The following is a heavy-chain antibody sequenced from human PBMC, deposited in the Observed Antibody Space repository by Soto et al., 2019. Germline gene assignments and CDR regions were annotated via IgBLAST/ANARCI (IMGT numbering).Heavy chain of an antibody. CDR2: IKEDGSDK. CDR3: ARETGIGSGWPYYFDY. V-gene: IGHV3-7*01. CDR1: GFTFSSYW. D-gene: IGHD6-25*01. Sequence: EVQLVESGGGLVQPGGSLRLSCAASGFTFSSYWMSWVRQAPGKGLEWVANIKEDGSDKNYVDSVKGRFTISRDNAKNSLYLQMNGLGAEDRAGYYCARETGIGSGWPYYFDYWGQGTLVTVSS. J-gene: IGHJ4*02.